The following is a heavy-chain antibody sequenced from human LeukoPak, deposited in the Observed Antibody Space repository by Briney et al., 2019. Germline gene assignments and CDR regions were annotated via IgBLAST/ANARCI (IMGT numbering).Heavy chain of an antibody. CDR2: VSSSESYI. CDR1: GFTFSDYS. V-gene: IGHV3-21*01. J-gene: IGHJ5*02. Sequence: KAGGSLRLSCAASGFTFSDYSMNWVRQAPGKGLEWVSSVSSSESYIYYADSVKGRFTISRDNAKNSLYLQMNSLRAEDTAVYYCARDLFVGSGWSGGGRNWFDPWGQGTLVTVSS. D-gene: IGHD6-19*01. CDR3: ARDLFVGSGWSGGGRNWFDP.